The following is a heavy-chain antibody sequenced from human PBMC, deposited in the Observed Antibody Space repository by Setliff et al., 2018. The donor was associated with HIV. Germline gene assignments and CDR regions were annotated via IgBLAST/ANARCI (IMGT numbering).Heavy chain of an antibody. Sequence: NPPETLSLTCTVSGGSISSYYWSWIRQPAGKGMEWIGRIYTSGSTNYNTSLKSRVTMSVDTSKNKFSLKLSSVTAAETAVYYFARVLSSGSYYKYYYYMDVWGKGTTVTVSS. CDR2: IYTSGST. CDR3: ARVLSSGSYYKYYYYMDV. J-gene: IGHJ6*03. D-gene: IGHD3-10*01. V-gene: IGHV4-4*07. CDR1: GGSISSYY.